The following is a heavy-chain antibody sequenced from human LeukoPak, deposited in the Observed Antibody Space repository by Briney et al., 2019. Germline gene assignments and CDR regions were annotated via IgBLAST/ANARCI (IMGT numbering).Heavy chain of an antibody. CDR3: ARDHYSNTPDYYYYYYGMDV. CDR2: ISSSGSTI. CDR1: GFTFSDYY. J-gene: IGHJ6*02. D-gene: IGHD4-11*01. V-gene: IGHV3-11*01. Sequence: GGSLRLSCAASGFTFSDYYMSWIRQAPGKGLEWVSYISSSGSTIYYADSVKGRFTISRDNAKNSLYLQLIRLRAEDTAVYYCARDHYSNTPDYYYYYYGMDVWGQGTTVTVSS.